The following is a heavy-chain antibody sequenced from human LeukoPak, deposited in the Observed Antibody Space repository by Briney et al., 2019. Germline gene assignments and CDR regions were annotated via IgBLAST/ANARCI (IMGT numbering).Heavy chain of an antibody. Sequence: PGGSLRLSCAASGFTFSSYWMGWVRQTPGKGLECVANMKEDGSEKYYVDSVEGRFTISRDNAKNSLYLQMNSLRAEDTAVYYCARDSEVRGVIILFDYWGQGTLVTVSS. V-gene: IGHV3-7*01. CDR2: MKEDGSEK. CDR3: ARDSEVRGVIILFDY. CDR1: GFTFSSYW. D-gene: IGHD3-10*01. J-gene: IGHJ4*02.